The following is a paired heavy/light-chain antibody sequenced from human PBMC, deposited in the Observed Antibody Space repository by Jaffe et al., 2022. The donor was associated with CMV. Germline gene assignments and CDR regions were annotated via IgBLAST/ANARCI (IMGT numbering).Heavy chain of an antibody. V-gene: IGHV3-15*01. Sequence: EVQLVESGGGLVKPGGSLRLSCAASGFTFSNAWMGWVRQAPGKGLEWVGRIKPKTDGVTTDYTAPVEGRFSISRDDLKTTLYLQMNSLRTEDTAVYYCTTAIGYSSSWYGWGQGTLVTVSS. D-gene: IGHD6-13*01. CDR1: GFTFSNAW. CDR2: IKPKTDGVTT. CDR3: TTAIGYSSSWYG. J-gene: IGHJ4*02.
Light chain of an antibody. CDR2: KIS. J-gene: IGKJ2*01. CDR3: TQATQFPYT. V-gene: IGKV2-24*01. Sequence: DIVMTQTPLSSPVTLGQPASISCRSSQSLVHSDGNTYLSWLQQRPGQPPRLLIYKISNRFSGVPDRFSGSGAGTDFTLKISRVEGEDVGVYYCTQATQFPYTFGQGTKLEIK. CDR1: QSLVHSDGNTY.